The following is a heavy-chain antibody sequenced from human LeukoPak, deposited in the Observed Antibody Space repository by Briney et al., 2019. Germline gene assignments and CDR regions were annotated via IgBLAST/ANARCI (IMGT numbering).Heavy chain of an antibody. V-gene: IGHV4-30-2*01. CDR2: IYHSGST. CDR1: GGSISSGGYY. J-gene: IGHJ5*02. Sequence: SETLSLTCTVSGGSISSGGYYWSWIRQPPGKGLEWIGYIYHSGSTYYNPSLKSRVTISVDTSKNQFSLKLSSVTAADTAVYYCARDPFLYGWFDPWGQGTLVTVSS. D-gene: IGHD2-2*02. CDR3: ARDPFLYGWFDP.